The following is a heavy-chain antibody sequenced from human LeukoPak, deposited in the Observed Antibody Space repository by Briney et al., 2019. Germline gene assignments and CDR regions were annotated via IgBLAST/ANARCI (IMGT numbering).Heavy chain of an antibody. J-gene: IGHJ4*02. CDR2: ISYDGSNK. CDR1: GFTFSSYG. D-gene: IGHD3-22*01. Sequence: SCAASGFTFSSYGMHWVRQAPGKGLEWVAVISYDGSNKYYADSVKGRFTISRDNSKNTLYLQMNSLRAEDTAVYYCAKDRGSSGPDYWGQGTLVTVSS. V-gene: IGHV3-30*18. CDR3: AKDRGSSGPDY.